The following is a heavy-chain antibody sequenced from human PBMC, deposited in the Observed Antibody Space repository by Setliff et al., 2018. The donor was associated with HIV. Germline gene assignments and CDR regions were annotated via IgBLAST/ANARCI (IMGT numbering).Heavy chain of an antibody. Sequence: ASVKVSCKASGGPFSSYSITWVRQAPGQGLEWMGRIIPMFSIPKYSQRFQGRVTITADRSTNTVYMELSSLRSDDTAVYYCARVGRSVTGPWGQGTLVTVSS. V-gene: IGHV1-69*04. CDR1: GGPFSSYS. J-gene: IGHJ5*02. CDR2: IIPMFSIP. CDR3: ARVGRSVTGP. D-gene: IGHD6-19*01.